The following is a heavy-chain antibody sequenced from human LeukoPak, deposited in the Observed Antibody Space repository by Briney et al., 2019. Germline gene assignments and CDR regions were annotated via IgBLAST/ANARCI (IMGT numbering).Heavy chain of an antibody. CDR1: GFTFSNYA. CDR2: ITGGRST. CDR3: ARLPAAYYYYYMDV. D-gene: IGHD2-2*01. J-gene: IGHJ6*03. Sequence: GGSLRLYCAASGFTFSNYATSWVRQAPGKGLEWISGITGGRSTYYADSVKGRFTISRDNAKNSLYLQMNSLRAEDTAVYYCARLPAAYYYYYMDVWGKGTTVTVSS. V-gene: IGHV3-23*01.